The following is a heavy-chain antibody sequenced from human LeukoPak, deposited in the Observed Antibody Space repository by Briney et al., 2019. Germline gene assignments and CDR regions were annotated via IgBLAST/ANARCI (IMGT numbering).Heavy chain of an antibody. V-gene: IGHV3-7*04. CDR1: GFTFSSYW. CDR2: MKQDGSEK. D-gene: IGHD6-13*01. J-gene: IGHJ4*02. Sequence: GGSLRLSCAASGFTFSSYWMSWVRQAPRKGLEWVANMKQDGSEKYYVDSVKGRFTISRDNAKNSLYLQMNSLRAEDTAVYYCARGTIAAAGYYYFDYWGQGTQVTVSS. CDR3: ARGTIAAAGYYYFDY.